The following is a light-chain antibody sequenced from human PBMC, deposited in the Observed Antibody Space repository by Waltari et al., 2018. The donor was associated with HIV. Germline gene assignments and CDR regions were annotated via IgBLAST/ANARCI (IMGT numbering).Light chain of an antibody. J-gene: IGLJ2*01. Sequence: QSVLTQPPSTSGPPGQRVTISCSGGTSNIGSDYVYWYQQFPGTAPTLLTDRDTQRPSGVPDRFSGSKSGTSASLTISGLRPEDEADYSCAAWDDTLRGVVFGGGTKLTV. CDR2: RDT. CDR3: AAWDDTLRGVV. CDR1: TSNIGSDY. V-gene: IGLV1-47*01.